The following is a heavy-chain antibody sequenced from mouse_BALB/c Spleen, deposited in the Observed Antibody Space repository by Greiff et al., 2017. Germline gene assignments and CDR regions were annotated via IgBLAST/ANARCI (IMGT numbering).Heavy chain of an antibody. V-gene: IGHV2-9*02. D-gene: IGHD3-1*01. Sequence: VQLQQSGPGLVAPSQSLSITCTVSGFSLTSYGVHWVRQPPGKGLEWLGVIWAGGSTNYNSALMSRLSISKDNSKSQVFLKMNSLQTDDTAMYYCARDGAARAPRYAMDYWGQGTSVTVSS. CDR3: ARDGAARAPRYAMDY. J-gene: IGHJ4*01. CDR2: IWAGGST. CDR1: GFSLTSYG.